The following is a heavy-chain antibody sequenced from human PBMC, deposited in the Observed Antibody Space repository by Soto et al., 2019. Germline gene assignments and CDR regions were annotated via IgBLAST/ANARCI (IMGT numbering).Heavy chain of an antibody. CDR3: ARYHTTPGDTQYFDY. Sequence: SETLSLTCTVSGGSISSSSYYWGWIRQPPGKGLEWIGSIYYSGSTYYNPSLKSRVTISVDTSKNQFSLKLSSVTAADTAVYYCARYHTTPGDTQYFDYWGQGTLVTVSS. V-gene: IGHV4-39*01. CDR2: IYYSGST. D-gene: IGHD5-18*01. J-gene: IGHJ4*02. CDR1: GGSISSSSYY.